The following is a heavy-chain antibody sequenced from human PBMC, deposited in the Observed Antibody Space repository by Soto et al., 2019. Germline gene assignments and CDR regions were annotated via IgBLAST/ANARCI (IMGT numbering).Heavy chain of an antibody. CDR3: AKALPRSIEVAATGVEGAFDI. J-gene: IGHJ3*02. CDR1: GFTFSSYG. D-gene: IGHD6-19*01. V-gene: IGHV3-30*18. Sequence: GGSLRLSCAASGFTFSSYGMHWVRQAPGKGLEWVAVISYDGSNKYYADSVKGRFTISRDNSKNTLYLQMNSLRAEDTAVYYCAKALPRSIEVAATGVEGAFDIWGQGTMVTVSS. CDR2: ISYDGSNK.